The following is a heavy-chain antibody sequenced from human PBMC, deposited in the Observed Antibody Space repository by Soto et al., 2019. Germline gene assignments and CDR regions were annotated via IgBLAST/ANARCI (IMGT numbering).Heavy chain of an antibody. J-gene: IGHJ4*01. CDR3: ARGGGPYDSSAYYFDS. CDR2: ISSNGGST. D-gene: IGHD3-22*01. CDR1: GFTFSSYA. V-gene: IGHV3-64*01. Sequence: GGSLRLSCAASGFTFSSYAMHWVRQAPGKGLEYVSAISSNGGSTYYPNSVKGRFTISRDNSKTTLYLQMGSLRAEDMAVYYCARGGGPYDSSAYYFDSWGHGALVTVSS.